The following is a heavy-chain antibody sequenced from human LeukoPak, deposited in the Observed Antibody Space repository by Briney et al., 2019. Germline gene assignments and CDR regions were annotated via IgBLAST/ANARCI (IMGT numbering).Heavy chain of an antibody. Sequence: GGSLRLTCAASRFTFSDYYMSWIRQAPGKGLEWLSYISSSGNTRNYADSVKGRFTISRDNAKNSLYLQMNSPRGEDTVLYHCARVGGPSHYGGETYYMDVWGKGTTVTISS. CDR3: ARVGGPSHYGGETYYMDV. V-gene: IGHV3-11*01. CDR1: RFTFSDYY. CDR2: ISSSGNTR. J-gene: IGHJ6*03. D-gene: IGHD4-23*01.